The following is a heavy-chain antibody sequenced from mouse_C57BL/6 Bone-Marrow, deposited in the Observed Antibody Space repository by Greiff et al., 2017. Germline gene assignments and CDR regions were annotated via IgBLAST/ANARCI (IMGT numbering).Heavy chain of an antibody. CDR2: IDPSDSYT. D-gene: IGHD2-5*01. Sequence: VQLQQSGAELVKPGASVKLSCKASGYTFTSYWMQWVKQRPGQGLEWIGEIDPSDSYTNYNQKFKGKATLTVDTSSSTAYMQLSSLTSEDSAVYYCARMDSNYAAYWGQGTLVTVSA. CDR3: ARMDSNYAAY. J-gene: IGHJ3*01. V-gene: IGHV1-50*01. CDR1: GYTFTSYW.